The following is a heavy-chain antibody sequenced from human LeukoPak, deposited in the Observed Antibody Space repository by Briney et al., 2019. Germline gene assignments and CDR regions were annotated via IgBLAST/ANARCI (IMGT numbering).Heavy chain of an antibody. CDR1: GFTFRNYV. Sequence: GGSLRLSCAASGFTFRNYVIHWVRQAPGKGLEWVAVISYDGSNKYYADSVKGRFTISRDNSKNTLYLQMNSLRAEDTAVYYCANAAVVVAATVDYWGQGTLVTVSS. V-gene: IGHV3-30*04. J-gene: IGHJ4*02. D-gene: IGHD2-15*01. CDR3: ANAAVVVAATVDY. CDR2: ISYDGSNK.